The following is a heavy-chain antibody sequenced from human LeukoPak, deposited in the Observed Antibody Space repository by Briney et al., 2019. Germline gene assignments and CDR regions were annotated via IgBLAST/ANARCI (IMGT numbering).Heavy chain of an antibody. Sequence: GGCLRLSCAASGFTFSSYAMSWVRQALGEGLGWVSAISGSGGSTYYADSVKGRFTISSDNSKSTLYLQMNSLRAEDTAVYYCPKLPVAAAWRGDWNFDYWGQGTLVTVSS. CDR2: ISGSGGST. V-gene: IGHV3-23*01. J-gene: IGHJ4*02. CDR3: PKLPVAAAWRGDWNFDY. D-gene: IGHD6-13*01. CDR1: GFTFSSYA.